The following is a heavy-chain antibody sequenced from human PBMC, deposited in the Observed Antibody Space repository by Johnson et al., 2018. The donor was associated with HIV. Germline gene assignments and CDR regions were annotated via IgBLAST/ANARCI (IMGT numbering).Heavy chain of an antibody. V-gene: IGHV3-20*04. CDR2: INWNGGRP. CDR3: ARVVLVRLAVAGPSRDAFDI. J-gene: IGHJ3*02. CDR1: GFIFDDYG. Sequence: VQLVESGGGVVRPGGSLRLSCAASGFIFDDYGMSWVRQAPGTGLEWVSGINWNGGRPGYADSLKGQFIISGDNAKNSRYLQMNSRRAEDTALYYCARVVLVRLAVAGPSRDAFDIWGQGTMVTVSS. D-gene: IGHD6-19*01.